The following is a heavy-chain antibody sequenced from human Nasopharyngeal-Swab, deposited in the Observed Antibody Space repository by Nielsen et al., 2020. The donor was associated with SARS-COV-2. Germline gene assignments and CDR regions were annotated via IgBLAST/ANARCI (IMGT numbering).Heavy chain of an antibody. CDR3: ARGADSSGYSMYYFDY. CDR1: GGSISSSSYY. J-gene: IGHJ4*02. Sequence: SETLSLTCTVSGGSISSSSYYWGWIRQPPGKGLEWIGSIYYGRNTYYNLSLKSRVTISVDTSKNQFSLKLSSVTAADTAVYYCARGADSSGYSMYYFDYWGQGTLVTVSS. D-gene: IGHD3-22*01. CDR2: IYYGRNT. V-gene: IGHV4-39*01.